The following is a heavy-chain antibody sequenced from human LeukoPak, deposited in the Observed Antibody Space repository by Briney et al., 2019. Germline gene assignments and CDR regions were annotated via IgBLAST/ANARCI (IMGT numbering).Heavy chain of an antibody. CDR1: GGTFSSYA. CDR3: ARVPGLYYYDSSGYSTIDI. CDR2: IIPIFGTA. J-gene: IGHJ3*02. V-gene: IGHV1-69*05. Sequence: GASVKVSCKASGGTFSSYAISWVRQAPGQGLEWMGRIIPIFGTANYAQKFQGRVTITTDESTCTAYMELSSLRSEDTAVYYCARVPGLYYYDSSGYSTIDIWGQGTMVTVSS. D-gene: IGHD3-22*01.